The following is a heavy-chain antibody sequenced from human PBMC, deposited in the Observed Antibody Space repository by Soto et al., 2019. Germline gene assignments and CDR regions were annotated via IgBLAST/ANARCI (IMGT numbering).Heavy chain of an antibody. CDR1: GFTFSDYY. D-gene: IGHD2-15*01. CDR2: ISSSGSTI. J-gene: IGHJ4*02. CDR3: ARDPPPGYCSGGSCYFDY. V-gene: IGHV3-11*01. Sequence: GGSLRLSCAASGFTFSDYYMSWIRQAPGKGLEWVSYISSSGSTIYYADSVKGRFTISRDNAKNSLYLQMNSLRAEDTAVYYCARDPPPGYCSGGSCYFDYWGQGTLVTVSS.